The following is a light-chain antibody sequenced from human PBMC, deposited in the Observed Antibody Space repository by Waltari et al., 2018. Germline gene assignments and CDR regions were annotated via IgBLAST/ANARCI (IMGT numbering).Light chain of an antibody. CDR1: QSVFHSSQNKNF. J-gene: IGKJ2*01. Sequence: DIVMTQSPDSLAVSLGERATINCKSSQSVFHSSQNKNFLALYQHKPRQAPKLLIYWASTRQSGVPGRFSGSGSWTDFTLTISGLQAEDVAVYYWQQYYTTPHTFGQGTKLEIK. CDR2: WAS. CDR3: QQYYTTPHT. V-gene: IGKV4-1*01.